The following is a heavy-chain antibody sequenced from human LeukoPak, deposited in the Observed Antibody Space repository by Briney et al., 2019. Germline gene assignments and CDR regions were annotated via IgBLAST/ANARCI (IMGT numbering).Heavy chain of an antibody. V-gene: IGHV4-39*07. J-gene: IGHJ4*02. CDR2: IYYSGST. D-gene: IGHD6-19*01. CDR1: GGSISSSSYY. Sequence: SETLSLTCTVSGGSISSSSYYWGWIRQPPGKGLEWIGSIYYSGSTYYNPSLKSRVTISVDTSKNQFSLKLSSVTAADTAVYYCARGAPYSSGWYGTIAYGMDYWGQGTLVTVSS. CDR3: ARGAPYSSGWYGTIAYGMDY.